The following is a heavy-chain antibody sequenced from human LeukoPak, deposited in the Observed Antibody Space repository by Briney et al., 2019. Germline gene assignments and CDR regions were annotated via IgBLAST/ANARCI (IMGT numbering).Heavy chain of an antibody. D-gene: IGHD5-18*01. CDR2: IKQDGSEK. J-gene: IGHJ4*02. Sequence: GGSLRLSCAASGFTFSSYWMSWVRQAPGKGLEWVANIKQDGSEKYYVDSVRGRFTISRDNAKNSLYLQMNSLRAEDPAVYFCARGGYTFGYGLYYFDYWGQGTLVTVSS. V-gene: IGHV3-7*01. CDR3: ARGGYTFGYGLYYFDY. CDR1: GFTFSSYW.